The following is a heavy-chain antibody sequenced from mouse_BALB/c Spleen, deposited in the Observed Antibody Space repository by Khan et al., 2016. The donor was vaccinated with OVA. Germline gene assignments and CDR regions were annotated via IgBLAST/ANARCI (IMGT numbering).Heavy chain of an antibody. J-gene: IGHJ2*01. V-gene: IGHV1-20*02. CDR1: GYSFTGYF. D-gene: IGHD1-1*01. CDR2: INPHIGET. CDR3: TKIYRSDFDY. Sequence: VQLQQSGPELVKPGASVKISCKASGYSFTGYFMNWVMQSHGKSLEWIGRINPHIGETFYNQKFKGKATLTVDESSSPAHMELRSLASEDSAVYYCTKIYRSDFDYWGQGTTLTVSS.